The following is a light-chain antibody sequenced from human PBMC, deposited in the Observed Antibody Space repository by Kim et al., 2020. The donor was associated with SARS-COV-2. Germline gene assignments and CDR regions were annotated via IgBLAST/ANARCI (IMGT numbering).Light chain of an antibody. Sequence: ELVLTQSPATLSLSPGERATLTCRASQSVSKYLAWYQQKPGQAPRLLIYDTSNKATGIPARFTGIGSGTDFSLTISSLEPEDFAVYYCKQRNDWPLTFGGGTKVDIK. CDR1: QSVSKY. CDR2: DTS. V-gene: IGKV3-11*01. J-gene: IGKJ4*01. CDR3: KQRNDWPLT.